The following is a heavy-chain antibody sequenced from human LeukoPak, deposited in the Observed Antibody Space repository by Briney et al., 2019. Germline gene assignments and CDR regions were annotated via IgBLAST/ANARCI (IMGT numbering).Heavy chain of an antibody. CDR3: ARGSGVLLWFGESPPGDL. V-gene: IGHV3-53*05. CDR2: IYSGGTT. D-gene: IGHD3-10*01. CDR1: GFTVSNNH. Sequence: PGGSLRLSCAASGFTVSNNHMSWVRQAPGKGLNWVSIIYSGGTTYYADSVKGRFTISRDNSKNTLYLQMNSLRAEDTAVYYCARGSGVLLWFGESPPGDLWGRGTLVTVSS. J-gene: IGHJ2*01.